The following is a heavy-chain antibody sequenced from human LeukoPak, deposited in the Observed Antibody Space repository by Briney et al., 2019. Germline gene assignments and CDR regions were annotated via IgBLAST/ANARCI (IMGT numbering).Heavy chain of an antibody. V-gene: IGHV4-59*01. CDR3: ARGGGTVVTRVFDY. D-gene: IGHD4-23*01. CDR1: SGSISSYY. Sequence: SETLSLTCTVSSGSISSYYWSWIQQPPGKGLEWIGYIFYIGSTNYNPSLKSRVTISVDTSKNQFSLKLSSVTAADTAVYYCARGGGTVVTRVFDYWGQGTLVTVSS. J-gene: IGHJ4*02. CDR2: IFYIGST.